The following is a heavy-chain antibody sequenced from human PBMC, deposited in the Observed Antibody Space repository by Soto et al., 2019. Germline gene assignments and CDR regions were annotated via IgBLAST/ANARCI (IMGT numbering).Heavy chain of an antibody. J-gene: IGHJ4*02. CDR1: GGSITSSSHY. CDR2: IYYDGNT. Sequence: SETLSLTCIFSGGSITSSSHYWGWIRQPPGKGLESIGNIYYDGNTYYNPSLKSRVTISLDTSKNQFSLRLSSVTAADTAVYYCARGVAAVGEIDYWGQGTLVTVSS. D-gene: IGHD6-13*01. CDR3: ARGVAAVGEIDY. V-gene: IGHV4-39*07.